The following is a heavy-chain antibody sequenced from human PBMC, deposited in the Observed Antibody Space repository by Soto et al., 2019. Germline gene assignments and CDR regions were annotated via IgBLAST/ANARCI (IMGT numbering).Heavy chain of an antibody. Sequence: EVQLLESGGGLVQPGGSLRLSCAASGFTFSSNAMSWVRQAPGKGLEWVSAISGSGGSTYYADSVKGRFTISRDNSKNTLYLQMNSLRAEDTAVYYCAKEQYERWYSSGWYGFDYWGQGTLVTVSS. J-gene: IGHJ4*02. CDR3: AKEQYERWYSSGWYGFDY. V-gene: IGHV3-23*01. D-gene: IGHD6-19*01. CDR1: GFTFSSNA. CDR2: ISGSGGST.